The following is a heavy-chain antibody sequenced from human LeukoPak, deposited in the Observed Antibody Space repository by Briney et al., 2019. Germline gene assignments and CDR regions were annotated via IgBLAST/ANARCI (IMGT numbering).Heavy chain of an antibody. J-gene: IGHJ6*02. V-gene: IGHV3-30-3*01. CDR2: ISYDGSNK. CDR1: GFTFSSYA. CDR3: ARGAPRDYYYYGMDV. Sequence: GGSLRLSCAASGFTFSSYAMHWVRQAPGKGLEWVAVISYDGSNKYYADSVKGRFTISRDNSKNTLYLQMNSLRAEDTAVYYCARGAPRDYYYYGMDVWGQGTTVTVSS.